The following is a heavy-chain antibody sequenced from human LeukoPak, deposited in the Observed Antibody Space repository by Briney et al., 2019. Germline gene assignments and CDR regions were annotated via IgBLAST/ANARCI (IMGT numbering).Heavy chain of an antibody. CDR1: GYTFTSYG. D-gene: IGHD3-22*01. Sequence: ASVTVSCKASGYTFTSYGISWVRQAPGQGLEWMGWISAYNGNTNYAQKLQGRVTMTTDTSTSTAYMELRSLRSDDTAVYYCARGVGYYDSSLLNDYWGQGTLVTVSS. CDR2: ISAYNGNT. J-gene: IGHJ4*02. CDR3: ARGVGYYDSSLLNDY. V-gene: IGHV1-18*01.